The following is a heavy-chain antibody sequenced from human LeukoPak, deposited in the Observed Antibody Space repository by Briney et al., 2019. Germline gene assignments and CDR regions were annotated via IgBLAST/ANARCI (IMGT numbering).Heavy chain of an antibody. Sequence: PSETPSLTCTVSGGSISSSSYYWGWIRQPPGKGLEWSGSIYYSGSTYYNPSLKSRVTISVHTSNNQFSLTPSTVTAADTAVYYCARLYYYGSGSLLTSLNWFDPWGQGTLVTVSS. CDR3: ARLYYYGSGSLLTSLNWFDP. CDR1: GGSISSSSYY. V-gene: IGHV4-39*01. D-gene: IGHD3-10*01. CDR2: IYYSGST. J-gene: IGHJ5*02.